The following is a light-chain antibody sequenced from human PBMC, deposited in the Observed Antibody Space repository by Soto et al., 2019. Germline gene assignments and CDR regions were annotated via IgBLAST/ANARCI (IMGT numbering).Light chain of an antibody. V-gene: IGLV4-69*01. CDR3: QSLGTGIQV. CDR2: INSDGSH. Sequence: QLVLTQSPSVYASLGASVKLTCTLSSGHSTYAIAWHQQQSEKGPRFLMKINSDGSHSKGDGFFDRFSGSSSGAERHLTISSLQSEDEADYYCQSLGTGIQVFGGGTKLTVL. CDR1: SGHSTYA. J-gene: IGLJ3*02.